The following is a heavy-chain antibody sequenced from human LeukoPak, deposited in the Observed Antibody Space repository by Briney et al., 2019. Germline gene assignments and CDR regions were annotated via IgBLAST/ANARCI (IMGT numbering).Heavy chain of an antibody. CDR3: AKDTYDSSGYPQWFDP. CDR1: GFTFSSYA. D-gene: IGHD3-22*01. V-gene: IGHV3-23*01. Sequence: GGSLRLSCAASGFTFSSYAMCWVRQAPGKGLEWVSAISGSGGSTYYADSVKGRFTISRDNSKNTLYLQMNSLRAEDAAVYYCAKDTYDSSGYPQWFDPWGQGTLVTVSS. CDR2: ISGSGGST. J-gene: IGHJ5*02.